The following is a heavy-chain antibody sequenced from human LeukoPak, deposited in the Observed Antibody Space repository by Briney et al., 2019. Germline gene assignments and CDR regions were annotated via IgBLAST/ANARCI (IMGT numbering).Heavy chain of an antibody. V-gene: IGHV1-2*02. CDR1: GYTFTGYY. CDR3: ARERYNSSGWYRYYYYYYGMDV. D-gene: IGHD6-19*01. J-gene: IGHJ6*02. CDR2: INPNSGGT. Sequence: ASVKVSCKASGYTFTGYYMHRVRQAPGQGLEWMGWINPNSGGTNYAQKFQGRVTMTRDTSISTAYMELSRLRSDDTAVYYCARERYNSSGWYRYYYYYYGMDVWGQGTTVTVSS.